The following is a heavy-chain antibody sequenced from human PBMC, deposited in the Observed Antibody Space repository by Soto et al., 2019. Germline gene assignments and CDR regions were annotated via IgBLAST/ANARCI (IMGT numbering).Heavy chain of an antibody. Sequence: GGSLRLSCAASGFTFNSYTMAWVRQAPGKGLEWVSSISGSGGSPSYADSVQGRFTISRDNSKNTLYLQMNSLRAEDTAVYYCARLVLKWTASVGGLDFWGQGTLVTVSS. D-gene: IGHD3-10*01. CDR3: ARLVLKWTASVGGLDF. V-gene: IGHV3-23*01. CDR2: ISGSGGSP. J-gene: IGHJ4*02. CDR1: GFTFNSYT.